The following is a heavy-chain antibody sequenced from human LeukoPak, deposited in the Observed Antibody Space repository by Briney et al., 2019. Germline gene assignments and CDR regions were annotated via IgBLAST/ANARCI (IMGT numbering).Heavy chain of an antibody. CDR1: GFTFDDYT. Sequence: GGSLRLSCAASGFTFDDYTMHWVRQAPGKGLEWVSLISWDGGSTYYADSVKGRFTISRDNSKNSLYLQMNSLRTEDTALHYCAKSMVSGSSHWYFDLWGRGTLVTVSS. D-gene: IGHD3-10*01. J-gene: IGHJ2*01. CDR2: ISWDGGST. CDR3: AKSMVSGSSHWYFDL. V-gene: IGHV3-43*01.